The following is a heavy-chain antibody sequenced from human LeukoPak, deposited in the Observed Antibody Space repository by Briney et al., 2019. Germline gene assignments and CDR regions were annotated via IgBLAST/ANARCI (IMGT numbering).Heavy chain of an antibody. D-gene: IGHD5-12*01. CDR1: GYTFTGYY. CDR2: LNPNRGGT. Sequence: ASVKVSCKASGYTFTGYYMHWVRQAPGQGLEWMGWLNPNRGGTNYAQKFQGRVTMTRDTSISTAYVELRSLRSDDTAVYYCARDLSGLSAFEIWGQGTMVTVSS. J-gene: IGHJ3*02. V-gene: IGHV1-2*02. CDR3: ARDLSGLSAFEI.